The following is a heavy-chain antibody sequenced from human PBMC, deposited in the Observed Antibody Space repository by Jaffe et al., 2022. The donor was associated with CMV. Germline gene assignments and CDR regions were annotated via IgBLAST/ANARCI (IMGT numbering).Heavy chain of an antibody. CDR1: GYSLTELY. J-gene: IGHJ3*02. V-gene: IGHV1-24*01. D-gene: IGHD3-3*01. CDR3: ARFWSGYLSVDALDI. CDR2: FDPEDGET. Sequence: QVQLVQSGAEVKKPGASVKVSCKVSGYSLTELYMHWVRQAPGKGLEWMGGFDPEDGETIYAQNFQGRITMAEDTSTDTAYMELSSLRSEDTAVYYCARFWSGYLSVDALDIWGQGTMVTVSS.